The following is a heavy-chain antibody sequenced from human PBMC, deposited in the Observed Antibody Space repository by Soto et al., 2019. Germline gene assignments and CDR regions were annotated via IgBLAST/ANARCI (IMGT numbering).Heavy chain of an antibody. D-gene: IGHD1-26*01. CDR2: IIPIFGTA. CDR1: GGTFSSYA. V-gene: IGHV1-69*05. J-gene: IGHJ3*02. Sequence: SVKVSCKASGGTFSSYAISWVRQAPGQGLEWMGGIIPIFGTANYAQKFQGRVTITTDTSTSTAYMELRSLRSDDTAVYYCARDHLTTRGAFDIWGQGTMVNVSS. CDR3: ARDHLTTRGAFDI.